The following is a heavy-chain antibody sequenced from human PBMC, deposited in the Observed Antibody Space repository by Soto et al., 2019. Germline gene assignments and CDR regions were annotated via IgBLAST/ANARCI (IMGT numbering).Heavy chain of an antibody. CDR3: ARRSLNWGYWFDP. V-gene: IGHV4-59*01. CDR2: IYYSGST. J-gene: IGHJ5*02. Sequence: SETLSLTCTVSGGSISSYYWSWIRQPPGKGLEWIGYIYYSGSTNYNPSLKSRVTISVDTSKNQFSLKLSSVTAADTAVYYCARRSLNWGYWFDPWGQGTLVTVSS. CDR1: GGSISSYY. D-gene: IGHD7-27*01.